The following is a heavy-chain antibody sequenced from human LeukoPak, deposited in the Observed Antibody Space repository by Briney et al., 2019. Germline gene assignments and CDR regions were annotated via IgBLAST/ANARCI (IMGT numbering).Heavy chain of an antibody. CDR3: ARDRLNKGQWELLANYFDY. J-gene: IGHJ4*02. Sequence: PGGSLRLSCAASGFTFSSYWMSWVRQAPGKGLEWVANIKQDGSEKYYVDSVKGRFTISRDNAKNSLYLQMNSLRAEDTAVYYCARDRLNKGQWELLANYFDYWGQGTLVTVSS. D-gene: IGHD1-26*01. V-gene: IGHV3-7*01. CDR1: GFTFSSYW. CDR2: IKQDGSEK.